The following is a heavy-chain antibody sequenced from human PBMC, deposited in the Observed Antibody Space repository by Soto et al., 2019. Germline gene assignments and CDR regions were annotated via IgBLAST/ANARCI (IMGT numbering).Heavy chain of an antibody. Sequence: SVKVSCKASGGTFSSDVITWVRQAPGQGLEWMGGIIPIFGTAHYAQKFQGRVTITADESTSTGYMELSSLRSEDTAVYYCARRAYPSYCSGRSCSAWFDPWGQGTLVTVSS. CDR1: GGTFSSDV. D-gene: IGHD2-15*01. CDR2: IIPIFGTA. J-gene: IGHJ5*02. CDR3: ARRAYPSYCSGRSCSAWFDP. V-gene: IGHV1-69*13.